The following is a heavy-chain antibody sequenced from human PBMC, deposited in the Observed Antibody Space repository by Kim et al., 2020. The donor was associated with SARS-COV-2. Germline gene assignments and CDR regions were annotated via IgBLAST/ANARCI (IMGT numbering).Heavy chain of an antibody. CDR1: GYTFTGYY. D-gene: IGHD3-3*01. J-gene: IGHJ4*02. CDR2: INPNSGGT. Sequence: ASVKVSCKASGYTFTGYYMHWVRQAPGQGLEWMGWINPNSGGTNYAQKFQGRVTMTRDTSISTAYMELSRLRSDDTAVYYCARDLDFWSGYYSFDYWGQGTLVTVSS. CDR3: ARDLDFWSGYYSFDY. V-gene: IGHV1-2*02.